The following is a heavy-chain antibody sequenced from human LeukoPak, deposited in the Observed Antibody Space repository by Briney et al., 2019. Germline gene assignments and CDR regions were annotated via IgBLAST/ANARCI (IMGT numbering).Heavy chain of an antibody. J-gene: IGHJ6*02. V-gene: IGHV3-49*04. CDR1: GFIFGDHA. D-gene: IGHD3-10*01. Sequence: GGSLRLSCAGYGFIFGDHAMSWVRQAPGKGLEWVGFIRSKAYGATIEYAASVEGRFTISRDDSKGIAYLQMSSLETEDTAVYYCARGPILLWIHNGMDVWGPGTTVTVSS. CDR3: ARGPILLWIHNGMDV. CDR2: IRSKAYGATI.